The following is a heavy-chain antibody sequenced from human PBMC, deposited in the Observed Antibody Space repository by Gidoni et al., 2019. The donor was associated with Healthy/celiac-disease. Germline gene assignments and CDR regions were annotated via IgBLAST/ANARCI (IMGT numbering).Heavy chain of an antibody. D-gene: IGHD4-17*01. Sequence: EVQLVESGGGWVQPGGSRRLSCAVSGFTFSRDWMSWVRQAPGKGLEWVANIKQDGSEKYYVDSVKGRFTISGDNAKNSLYLQMNSLRAEETAVYYCARDGGWYDYGDYGFDYWGQGTLVTVSS. CDR3: ARDGGWYDYGDYGFDY. J-gene: IGHJ4*02. CDR2: IKQDGSEK. V-gene: IGHV3-7*01. CDR1: GFTFSRDW.